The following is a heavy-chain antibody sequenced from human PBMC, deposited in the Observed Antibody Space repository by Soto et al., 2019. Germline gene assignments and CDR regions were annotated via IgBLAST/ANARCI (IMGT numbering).Heavy chain of an antibody. V-gene: IGHV1-18*04. D-gene: IGHD4-17*01. CDR2: ISPLKGRT. CDR1: GYTFTSYG. CDR3: AMDYGDRPEYFKH. Sequence: QVPLVQSGPDLKRPGASMKVSCKASGYTFTSYGISWVRQAPGQGLEWMAWISPLKGRTQYSQKAQGRVTLSTDTSSNTAYMEMTTLRVDDTAVYYCAMDYGDRPEYFKHWGQGTRVTVS. J-gene: IGHJ1*01.